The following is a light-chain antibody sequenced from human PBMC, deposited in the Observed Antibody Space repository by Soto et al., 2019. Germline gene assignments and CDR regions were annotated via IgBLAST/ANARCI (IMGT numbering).Light chain of an antibody. CDR2: TAS. Sequence: DVQLTQSPSFLSASEGNRVNISCRACQGISNYLAWYPQKPGKAPNLLIHTASSLQTGVPSRFSGSGSGTEFTLTIGSLQPEDFATYYSQQRHSYPITFGQGTRLEIK. J-gene: IGKJ5*01. CDR3: QQRHSYPIT. V-gene: IGKV1-9*01. CDR1: QGISNY.